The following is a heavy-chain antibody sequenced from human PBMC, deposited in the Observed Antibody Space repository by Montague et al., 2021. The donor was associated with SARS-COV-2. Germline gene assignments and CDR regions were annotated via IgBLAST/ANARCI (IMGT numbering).Heavy chain of an antibody. Sequence: SLKLSCAASGFTFSSYAMHWVRQASGKGLEWVAVISYDGSNKYYADSVKGRFTISRDNSKNTLYLQMNSLRAEDTAVYYCAREQPLYDAFDIWGQGTMVTVSS. CDR1: GFTFSSYA. D-gene: IGHD6-13*01. J-gene: IGHJ3*02. CDR3: AREQPLYDAFDI. V-gene: IGHV3-30-3*01. CDR2: ISYDGSNK.